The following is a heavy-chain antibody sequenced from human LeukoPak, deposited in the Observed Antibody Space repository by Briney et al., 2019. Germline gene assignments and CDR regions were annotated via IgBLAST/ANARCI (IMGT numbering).Heavy chain of an antibody. Sequence: PSETLSLTCTVSGGSISSSSYYWGWIRQPPGKGLEWIGGIYYSGSTYYNPSLKSRVTISVDTSKNQFSLKLSSVTATDTAVYYCARVGPPYYGSGGMGYFDYWGQGTLVTVSS. CDR2: IYYSGST. CDR1: GGSISSSSYY. J-gene: IGHJ4*02. V-gene: IGHV4-39*07. D-gene: IGHD3-10*01. CDR3: ARVGPPYYGSGGMGYFDY.